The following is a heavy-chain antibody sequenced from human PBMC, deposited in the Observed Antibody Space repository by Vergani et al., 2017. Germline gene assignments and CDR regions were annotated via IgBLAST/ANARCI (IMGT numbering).Heavy chain of an antibody. V-gene: IGHV5-51*03. CDR2: IYPGDSDT. D-gene: IGHD2-2*01. J-gene: IGHJ1*01. CDR3: ARGVVVVPVAPAEDFQH. CDR1: GYSFTSYW. Sequence: EVQLVQSGAEVKKPGESLKISCKGSGYSFTSYWIGWVRQMPGKGLEWMGSIYPGDSDTRYSPSCQGQVTISADKSISTAYLQWSSLKASDTAMYYCARGVVVVPVAPAEDFQHWGQGTLVTVSS.